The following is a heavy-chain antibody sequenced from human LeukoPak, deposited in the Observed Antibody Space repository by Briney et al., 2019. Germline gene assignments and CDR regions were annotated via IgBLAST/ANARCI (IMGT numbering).Heavy chain of an antibody. D-gene: IGHD3-22*01. CDR3: ARDNYYDRSGQLYDAFDI. CDR1: GGSISSYY. J-gene: IGHJ3*02. CDR2: IYTSGST. Sequence: PSETLSLTCTVSGGSISSYYWSWIRQPAGKGLEWIGRIYTSGSTNYNPSLKSRVTMSVDTSKNQFSLKLSSVTAADTAVYYCARDNYYDRSGQLYDAFDIWGQGTMVTVSS. V-gene: IGHV4-4*07.